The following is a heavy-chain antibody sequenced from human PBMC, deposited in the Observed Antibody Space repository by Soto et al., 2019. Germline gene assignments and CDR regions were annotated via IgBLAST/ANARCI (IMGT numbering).Heavy chain of an antibody. V-gene: IGHV4-31*03. CDR1: GGSISSGGYY. J-gene: IGHJ3*02. CDR3: ATAVTYYYDSSGYSGAFDI. D-gene: IGHD3-22*01. Sequence: QVQLQESGPGLVKPSQTLSLTCTVSGGSISSGGYYWSWIRQHPGKGLEWIGYIYYSGSTYYNPSLKSRVTISVDTSNNQFSLKLRSVTAADTAVYYCATAVTYYYDSSGYSGAFDIWGQGTMVTVSS. CDR2: IYYSGST.